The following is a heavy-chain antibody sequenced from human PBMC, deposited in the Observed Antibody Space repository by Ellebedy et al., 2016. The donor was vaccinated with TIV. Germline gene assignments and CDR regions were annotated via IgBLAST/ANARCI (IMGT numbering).Heavy chain of an antibody. CDR2: ISGSGGSI. D-gene: IGHD3-3*01. V-gene: IGHV3-23*01. Sequence: PGGSLRLSCAASGFTFSTNAMNWVRQAPGQGLEWVSGISGSGGSIYYADSVKGRFTISRDNSKNTVFLEMNSLRAEDTAVYYCAKDTTYYDFWSGSDFDYWGQGTLVTVSS. J-gene: IGHJ4*02. CDR3: AKDTTYYDFWSGSDFDY. CDR1: GFTFSTNA.